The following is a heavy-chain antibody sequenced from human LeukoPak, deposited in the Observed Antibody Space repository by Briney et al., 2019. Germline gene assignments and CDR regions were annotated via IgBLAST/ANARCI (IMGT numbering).Heavy chain of an antibody. V-gene: IGHV3-23*01. CDR1: GFTFSNFA. CDR3: ASDPYCSSTSCYGGAFDP. J-gene: IGHJ5*02. Sequence: QPGGSLRLSCAASGFTFSNFAMSWVRQTPGQGLKWVSAISGSVATTYYADSVKGRFTISRDNSKNTLFLQMNNLRAEDTAVYYCASDPYCSSTSCYGGAFDPWGQGTLVTVSS. D-gene: IGHD2-2*01. CDR2: ISGSVATT.